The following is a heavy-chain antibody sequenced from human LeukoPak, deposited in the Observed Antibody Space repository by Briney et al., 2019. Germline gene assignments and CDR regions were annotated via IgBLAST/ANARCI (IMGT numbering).Heavy chain of an antibody. V-gene: IGHV4-59*12. J-gene: IGHJ4*02. CDR1: GGSISNYY. CDR3: ARRRIVGAIDY. D-gene: IGHD1-26*01. CDR2: IYYSGST. Sequence: SETLSLTCTVSGGSISNYYWSWIRQSPVKGLEWIGFIYYSGSTNYNPSLKSRVTISVDTSKNQFSLKLSSVTAADTAVYYCARRRIVGAIDYWGQGTLVTVSS.